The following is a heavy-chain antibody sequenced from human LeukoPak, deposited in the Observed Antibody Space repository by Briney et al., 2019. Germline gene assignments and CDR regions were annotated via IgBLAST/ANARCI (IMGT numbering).Heavy chain of an antibody. J-gene: IGHJ4*02. Sequence: GASVKVSCKASGYTFTSYGISWVRQAPGQGLEWMGWISAYNGNTNYAQKLQGRVTMTTDTSTSTAYMELSSLRSEDTAVYYCARGSGYSYGYFRSVGGIDYWGQGTLVTVSS. CDR3: ARGSGYSYGYFRSVGGIDY. CDR2: ISAYNGNT. V-gene: IGHV1-18*01. D-gene: IGHD5-18*01. CDR1: GYTFTSYG.